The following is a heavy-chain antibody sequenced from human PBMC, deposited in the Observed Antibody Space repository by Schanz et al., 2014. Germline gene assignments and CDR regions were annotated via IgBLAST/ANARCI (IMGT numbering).Heavy chain of an antibody. CDR2: INPNSGGT. Sequence: QVQLVQSGAEVKKPGASVKVSCKASGYTFTGHYMHWVRQAPGQGLEWMGRINPNSGGTNYAQKFQGRVTMPWDTSTSTAYMELRRLRSDDTAIYYCARDGHSSNWRSYFFYGLDVWGQGTTVTVS. CDR1: GYTFTGHY. CDR3: ARDGHSSNWRSYFFYGLDV. V-gene: IGHV1-2*06. J-gene: IGHJ6*02. D-gene: IGHD6-13*01.